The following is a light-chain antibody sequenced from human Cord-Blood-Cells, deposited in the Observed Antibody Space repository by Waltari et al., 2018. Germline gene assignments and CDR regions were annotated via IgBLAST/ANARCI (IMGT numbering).Light chain of an antibody. J-gene: IGKJ2*01. CDR3: QQYDNLYT. Sequence: DIQMTQSPSSLSASVGDRVTITCQASQDISNYLNWYQQKPGKAPKLLIYDASNLETGVPSRFSGSGSGTDFTFTISSLQPEDIATYYCQQYDNLYTFGQ. CDR1: QDISNY. CDR2: DAS. V-gene: IGKV1-33*01.